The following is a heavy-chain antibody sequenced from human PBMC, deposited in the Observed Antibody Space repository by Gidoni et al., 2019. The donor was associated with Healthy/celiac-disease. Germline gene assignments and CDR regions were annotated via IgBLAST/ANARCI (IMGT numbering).Heavy chain of an antibody. D-gene: IGHD1-26*01. CDR3: ARPLAGSYYYWFDP. CDR1: GFPFSSYA. CDR2: ISYEGSNK. V-gene: IGHV3-30-3*01. Sequence: QVQLLESGGGVVQPGRSLRLSCAASGFPFSSYAMHWVRQAPGKGLEWVAVISYEGSNKYYADSVKGRFTISRDNSKNTLYLQMNSLRAEDTAVYYCARPLAGSYYYWFDPWGQGTLVTVSS. J-gene: IGHJ5*02.